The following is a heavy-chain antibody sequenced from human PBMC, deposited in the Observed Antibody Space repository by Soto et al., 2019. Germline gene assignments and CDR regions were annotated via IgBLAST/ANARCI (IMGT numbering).Heavy chain of an antibody. CDR1: GLTFRTFG. J-gene: IGHJ4*02. CDR2: IWNDGSKK. Sequence: GGSLRLSCAASGLTFRTFGMHWVRQAPGKGLEWVSVIWNDGSKKFYADSVKGRFTISRDNSNNTLYLQMDSLRPEDTAVYYCVTGNQNFFDYWGQGTLVTVSS. D-gene: IGHD1-1*01. CDR3: VTGNQNFFDY. V-gene: IGHV3-33*01.